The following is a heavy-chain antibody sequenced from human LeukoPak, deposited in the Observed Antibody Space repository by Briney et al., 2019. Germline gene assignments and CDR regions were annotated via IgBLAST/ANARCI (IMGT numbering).Heavy chain of an antibody. Sequence: ASVKVSCKASGYTFTSYGISWVRQAPGQGLEWMGWINPNSGGTNYAQKFQGRVTMTRDTSISTAYMELSRLRSDDTAVYYCARDPKRGWNRIDYWGQGTLVTVSS. V-gene: IGHV1-2*02. CDR3: ARDPKRGWNRIDY. CDR2: INPNSGGT. CDR1: GYTFTSYG. D-gene: IGHD6-19*01. J-gene: IGHJ4*02.